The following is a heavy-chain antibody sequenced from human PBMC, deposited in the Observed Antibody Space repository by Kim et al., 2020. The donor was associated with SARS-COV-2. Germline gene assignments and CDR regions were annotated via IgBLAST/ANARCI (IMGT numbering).Heavy chain of an antibody. V-gene: IGHV5-51*01. J-gene: IGHJ4*02. CDR3: ARSFYYDSSGYQDYFDY. D-gene: IGHD3-22*01. Sequence: GESLKISCKGSGYSFTSYWIGWVRQMPGKGLEWMGIIYPGDSDTRYSPSFQGQVTISADKSISTAYLQGSSLKASDTAMYYCARSFYYDSSGYQDYFDYWGQGTLVTVSS. CDR2: IYPGDSDT. CDR1: GYSFTSYW.